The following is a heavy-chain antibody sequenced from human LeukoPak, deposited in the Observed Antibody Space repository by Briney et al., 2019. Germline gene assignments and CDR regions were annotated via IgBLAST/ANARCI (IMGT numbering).Heavy chain of an antibody. CDR1: GGSINSCRYY. CDR2: MCYTGST. CDR3: ARVNYYDSSGAYYYMDV. Sequence: SETLSLTCTVSGGSINSCRYYWGWIRQPPGKGLEWIGSMCYTGSTYYNPSLKSRVTISIDTSKSQFSLKLSSVTAADTAVHYCARVNYYDSSGAYYYMDVWGRGTTVTVSS. J-gene: IGHJ6*03. V-gene: IGHV4-39*07. D-gene: IGHD3-22*01.